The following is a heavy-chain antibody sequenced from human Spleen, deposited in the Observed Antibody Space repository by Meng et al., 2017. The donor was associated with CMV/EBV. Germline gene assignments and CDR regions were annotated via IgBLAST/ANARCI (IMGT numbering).Heavy chain of an antibody. Sequence: QVQLQDSGPGLVKPSDTLSLTCTVSGGYIKNWFWSWIRQPAGKKLEWIGRVYINDNTNYNPSFRSRVIMSVDASNNQFSLKLTSVTAADTAVYYCATGSGDFDHWGQGTLVTVSS. CDR1: GGYIKNWF. V-gene: IGHV4-4*07. CDR3: ATGSGDFDH. CDR2: VYINDNT. D-gene: IGHD1-26*01. J-gene: IGHJ4*02.